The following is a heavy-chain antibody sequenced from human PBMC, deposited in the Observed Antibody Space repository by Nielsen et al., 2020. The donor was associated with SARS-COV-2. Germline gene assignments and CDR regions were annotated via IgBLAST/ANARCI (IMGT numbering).Heavy chain of an antibody. CDR3: KHYHERDV. J-gene: IGHJ6*02. Sequence: GESLKISCAASGLTFSSYGMHWVRQASGKGLEWVGRVRSKTSNYETAYAASVKGRFTISRDESKNMAYLQMTSLKTEDTAVYYCKHYHERDVWGQGTTVTVSS. V-gene: IGHV3-73*01. CDR2: VRSKTSNYET. CDR1: GLTFSSYG.